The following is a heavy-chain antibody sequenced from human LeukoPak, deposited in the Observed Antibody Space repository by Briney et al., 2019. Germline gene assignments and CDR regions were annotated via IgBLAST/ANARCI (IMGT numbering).Heavy chain of an antibody. CDR1: GFTFSSYE. CDR2: ISSSGSTI. CDR3: ARGRWLQPLDY. D-gene: IGHD5-24*01. J-gene: IGHJ4*02. V-gene: IGHV3-48*03. Sequence: GGSLRLSCAASGFTFSSYEMNWVRQAPGKGLEWVSHISSSGSTIYYADSVKGRFTISRDNAKNSLYLQMNSLRAEDTAVYYCARGRWLQPLDYWGQGTLVTVSS.